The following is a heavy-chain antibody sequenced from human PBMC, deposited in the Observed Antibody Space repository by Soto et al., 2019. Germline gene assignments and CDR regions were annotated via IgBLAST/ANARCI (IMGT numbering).Heavy chain of an antibody. CDR2: IYCSGST. Sequence: SETLSLTCTVSGGSISSGGYYWSWIRQHPGKGLEWIGYIYCSGSTYYNPSLKSRVTISVDTSKNQFSLKLGSVTAADTAVYYCARGWHGYFDYWGQGTLVTVSS. J-gene: IGHJ4*02. CDR3: ARGWHGYFDY. D-gene: IGHD6-13*01. CDR1: GGSISSGGYY. V-gene: IGHV4-31*03.